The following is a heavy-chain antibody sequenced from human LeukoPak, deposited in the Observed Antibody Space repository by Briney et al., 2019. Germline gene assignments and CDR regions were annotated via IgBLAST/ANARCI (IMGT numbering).Heavy chain of an antibody. V-gene: IGHV3-21*06. J-gene: IGHJ3*02. Sequence: GGSLRLSCAASGFVFRSFSMTWVRQAPGKGLEWVASISSTSNHKYHADSVKGRFTISRDHDENSLYLQMNSLRAEDTALYYCATRVTADSYDASDIWGQGTMVTVSS. D-gene: IGHD6-25*01. CDR3: ATRVTADSYDASDI. CDR1: GFVFRSFS. CDR2: ISSTSNHK.